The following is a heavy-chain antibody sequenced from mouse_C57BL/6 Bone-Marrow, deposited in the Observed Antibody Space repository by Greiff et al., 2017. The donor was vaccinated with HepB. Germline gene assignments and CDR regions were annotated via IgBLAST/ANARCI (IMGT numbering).Heavy chain of an antibody. V-gene: IGHV3-6*01. D-gene: IGHD1-1*01. J-gene: IGHJ3*01. CDR2: ISYDGSN. CDR1: GYSITSGYY. CDR3: ARNIITTVVARDCSFAY. Sequence: EVKLQESGPGLVKPSQSLSLTCSVTGYSITSGYYWNWIRQFPGNKLEWMGYISYDGSNNYNPSLKNRISITRDTSKNQFFLKLNSVTTEDTATDYCARNIITTVVARDCSFAYWGQGTLVTVSA.